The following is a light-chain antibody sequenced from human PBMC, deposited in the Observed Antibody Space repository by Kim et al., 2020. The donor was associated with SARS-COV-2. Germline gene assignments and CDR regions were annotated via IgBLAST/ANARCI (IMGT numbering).Light chain of an antibody. CDR1: QCDRSS. CDR3: QHCRILPPGT. CDR2: GAY. Sequence: SKGESVTLHGRASQCDRSSVAWYQEKPAQAPSPLIYGAYNGASGIRDRFSGSVSGTDFTLNIRSLEPEDFAVYYCQHCRILPPGTLGQETKLDI. V-gene: IGKV3-11*01. J-gene: IGKJ2*02.